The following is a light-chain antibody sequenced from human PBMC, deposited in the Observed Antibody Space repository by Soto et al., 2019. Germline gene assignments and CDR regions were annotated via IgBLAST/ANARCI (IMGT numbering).Light chain of an antibody. CDR1: SSDVGGYNY. V-gene: IGLV2-8*01. Sequence: QSALTQPSSASGSPGQSVTISCTGSSSDVGGYNYVSWYQQHPGKVPKLMVYEVNKRPSGVPDRFSGSKSGNTASLTVSGLQGEDEADYYCTSYAGGNNVFGTGTKVTVL. CDR2: EVN. CDR3: TSYAGGNNV. J-gene: IGLJ1*01.